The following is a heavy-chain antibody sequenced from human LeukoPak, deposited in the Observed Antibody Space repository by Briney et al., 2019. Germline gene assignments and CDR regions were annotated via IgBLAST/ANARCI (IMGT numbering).Heavy chain of an antibody. CDR1: GYTFTGYY. CDR3: ARGGRIWFGELLLED. V-gene: IGHV1-2*02. D-gene: IGHD3-10*01. J-gene: IGHJ4*02. Sequence: ASVKVSCKASGYTFTGYYMHWVRQAPGQGLEWMGWNNPNSGGTNYAQKFQGRVTMTRDTSISTAYMELSRLRSDDTAVYYCARGGRIWFGELLLEDWGQGTLVTVSS. CDR2: NNPNSGGT.